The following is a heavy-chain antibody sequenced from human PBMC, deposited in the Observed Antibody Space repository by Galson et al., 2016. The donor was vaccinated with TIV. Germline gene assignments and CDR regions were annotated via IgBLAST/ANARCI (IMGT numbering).Heavy chain of an antibody. CDR1: EFTFSAYA. CDR3: AREGGTYFDSYYYGMVV. V-gene: IGHV3-30*07. J-gene: IGHJ6*02. D-gene: IGHD1-26*01. Sequence: SLRLACAASEFTFSAYAMHWVRQAPGKGPEWVAIISYDASNKYYADSVKGRFTISRDNSKYTLYLQMNSLRAEETAVYYCAREGGTYFDSYYYGMVVWGQGTTVTVSS. CDR2: ISYDASNK.